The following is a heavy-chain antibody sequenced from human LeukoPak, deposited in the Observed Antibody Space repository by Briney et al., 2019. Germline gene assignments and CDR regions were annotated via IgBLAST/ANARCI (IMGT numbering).Heavy chain of an antibody. Sequence: GGSLRLSCAASGFTFSDHYIDWVRQAPGKGLEWVGRTRNKANSYTTEYAASVKGRFTISRDDSKNSLYLQMNSLKTEDTAVYYCARISFEETSTDTFDIWGQGTMVTVSS. J-gene: IGHJ3*02. V-gene: IGHV3-72*01. CDR1: GFTFSDHY. CDR2: TRNKANSYTT. D-gene: IGHD3-9*01. CDR3: ARISFEETSTDTFDI.